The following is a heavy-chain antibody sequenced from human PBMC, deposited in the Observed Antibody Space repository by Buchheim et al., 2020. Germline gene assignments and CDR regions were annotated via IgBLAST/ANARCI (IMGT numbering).Heavy chain of an antibody. V-gene: IGHV3-23*01. CDR3: AKDGHNWKYARWFDP. CDR1: GFTFAMYA. Sequence: EVQVLESGGGLVQPGGSLRLSCEASGFTFAMYAVNWVRQAPGSGLEWVSGISSTGGGTFYTDSVKGRFTISRDNSRDTVYLQMNSLRVEDTTVYYCAKDGHNWKYARWFDPWGQGTL. J-gene: IGHJ5*02. D-gene: IGHD1-1*01. CDR2: ISSTGGGT.